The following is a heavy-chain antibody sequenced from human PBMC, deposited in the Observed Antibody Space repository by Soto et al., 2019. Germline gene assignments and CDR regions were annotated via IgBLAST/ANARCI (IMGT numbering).Heavy chain of an antibody. CDR2: IYYSGGT. D-gene: IGHD3-9*01. CDR1: GGSISSGGYF. Sequence: PSETLSLTCTVSGGSISSGGYFWNWIRQHPGKGLEWIGYIYYSGGTYYNPSLKSRVTISVDTSKNQFSLKLSSVTAADTAVYYCARGAINYGMDVWGQGTTVTVSS. J-gene: IGHJ6*02. CDR3: ARGAINYGMDV. V-gene: IGHV4-31*03.